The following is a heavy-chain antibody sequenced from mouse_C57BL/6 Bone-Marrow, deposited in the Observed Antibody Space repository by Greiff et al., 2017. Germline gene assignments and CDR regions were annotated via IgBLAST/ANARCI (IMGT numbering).Heavy chain of an antibody. CDR2: ISDGGSYT. V-gene: IGHV5-4*03. J-gene: IGHJ2*01. D-gene: IGHD4-1*01. CDR1: GFTFSSYA. Sequence: DVMLVESGGGLVKPGGSLKLSCAASGFTFSSYAMSWVRQTPEKRLEWVATISDGGSYTYYPDNVKGRFTISRDNAKNNLYLQMSHLKSEDTAMYYCASVYWDVLDYWGQGTTLTVSS. CDR3: ASVYWDVLDY.